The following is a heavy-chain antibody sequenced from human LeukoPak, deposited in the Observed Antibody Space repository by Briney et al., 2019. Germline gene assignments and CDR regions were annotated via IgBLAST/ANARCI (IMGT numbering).Heavy chain of an antibody. D-gene: IGHD3-10*01. CDR3: ARHVSGWYYGSGSSPNWFDP. V-gene: IGHV4-39*01. CDR1: GGSISSSSYY. J-gene: IGHJ5*02. CDR2: IYYSGST. Sequence: SETLSLTCTVSGGSISSSSYYWGWIRQPPGKGLEWIGSIYYSGSTYYNPSLKSRVTISVDTSKNQFSLKLSSVTAADTAVYYCARHVSGWYYGSGSSPNWFDPWGQGTLVTVSS.